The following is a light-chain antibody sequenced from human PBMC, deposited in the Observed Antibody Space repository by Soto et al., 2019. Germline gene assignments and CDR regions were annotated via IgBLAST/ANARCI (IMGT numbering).Light chain of an antibody. V-gene: IGKV3-20*01. CDR3: QQYGSSPLT. CDR2: GAS. Sequence: EIVLTQSPAILSLSPGERATLSCRASQSVSSNYFAWSQQKPGQAPRLLSYGASSRATGITDRSSGSGSGTDFTLTISRLEPEDSAVYHCQQYGSSPLTFGGGTKVEIK. CDR1: QSVSSNY. J-gene: IGKJ4*01.